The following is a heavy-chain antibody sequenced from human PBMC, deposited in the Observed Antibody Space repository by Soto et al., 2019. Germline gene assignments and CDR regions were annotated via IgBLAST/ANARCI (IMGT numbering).Heavy chain of an antibody. Sequence: SETLSLTCTVSGGSIGSGGDYWSWIRQHPGKGLEWIGYIYYSGSTYYNPSLKSRVTISVDTSKNQFSLKLSSVTAADTAVYYCASLYYYDSSGQLTDWGQGTLVTVSS. D-gene: IGHD3-22*01. CDR2: IYYSGST. V-gene: IGHV4-31*03. CDR1: GGSIGSGGDY. CDR3: ASLYYYDSSGQLTD. J-gene: IGHJ4*02.